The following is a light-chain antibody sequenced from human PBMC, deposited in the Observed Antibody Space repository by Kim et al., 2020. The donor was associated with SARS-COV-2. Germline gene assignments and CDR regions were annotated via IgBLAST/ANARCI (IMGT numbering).Light chain of an antibody. J-gene: IGLJ2*01. CDR2: DVT. CDR3: SSYTNNIWI. Sequence: GQSITISSTGTSSDVGNNNYVSWYQQHPDKVPKRIIYDVTNRPSGVSNRFSGSKSGNAASLTISSLQAEDEADYYCSSYTNNIWIFGGGTQLTVL. CDR1: SSDVGNNNY. V-gene: IGLV2-14*03.